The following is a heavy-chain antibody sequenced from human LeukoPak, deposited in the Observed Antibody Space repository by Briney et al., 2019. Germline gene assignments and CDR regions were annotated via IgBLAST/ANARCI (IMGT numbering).Heavy chain of an antibody. V-gene: IGHV3-21*01. D-gene: IGHD2-21*01. Sequence: PGGSLRLSCSASGFTFSRHHMTWVRQAPGKGLEWVSSISATSTFIEDADSVKGRFTISRDNAKNSVYLQMHSLKDVDTAVYYCATIPTGGLVRAGVIDVWGQGTTVTVSS. CDR2: ISATSTFI. J-gene: IGHJ6*02. CDR3: ATIPTGGLVRAGVIDV. CDR1: GFTFSRHH.